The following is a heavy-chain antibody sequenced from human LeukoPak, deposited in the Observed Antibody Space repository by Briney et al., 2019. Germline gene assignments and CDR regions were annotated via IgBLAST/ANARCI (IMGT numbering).Heavy chain of an antibody. CDR2: INYSGSTT. V-gene: IGHV4-34*01. J-gene: IGHJ4*02. CDR3: ARRQNYYDSSGYYDY. Sequence: SETLSLTCAVYGGSLSGYHWSWIRQPPGKGLEWIGEINYSGSTTNYNPSLKSRVTISVDTSKNQFSLKLSSVTAADTAVYYCARRQNYYDSSGYYDYWGQGTLVTVSS. CDR1: GGSLSGYH. D-gene: IGHD3-22*01.